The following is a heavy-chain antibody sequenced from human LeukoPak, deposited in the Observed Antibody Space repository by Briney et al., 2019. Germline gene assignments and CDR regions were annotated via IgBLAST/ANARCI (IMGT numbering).Heavy chain of an antibody. D-gene: IGHD3-10*01. V-gene: IGHV3-23*01. J-gene: IGHJ4*02. CDR2: ISSSGIST. Sequence: GGSLRLSCAASGFTFSSYAMSWVRQAPGKGLECVSRISSSGISTFYADSVKGRFTISRDNSKNTLYLQMNSLRAEDTAVYYCARDEGSGSYSSLHFDYWGQGTLVTVSS. CDR1: GFTFSSYA. CDR3: ARDEGSGSYSSLHFDY.